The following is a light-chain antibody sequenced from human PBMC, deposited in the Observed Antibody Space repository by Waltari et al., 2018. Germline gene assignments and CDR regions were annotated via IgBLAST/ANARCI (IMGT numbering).Light chain of an antibody. CDR3: CSSVGGKTYV. J-gene: IGLJ1*01. V-gene: IGLV2-23*01. CDR2: ENT. CDR1: DNDVGRYKL. Sequence: HSALTQPASVSGSPGQSITISCTGSDNDVGRYKLVSWYQHHPGKAPKLILYENTKRPPGVSNRFSGSKSGNTASLTISGLQSEDEGDYYCCSSVGGKTYVFGAGTKVTVL.